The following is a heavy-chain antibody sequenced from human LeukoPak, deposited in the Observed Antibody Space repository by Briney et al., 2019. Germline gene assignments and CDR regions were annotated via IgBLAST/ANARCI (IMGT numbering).Heavy chain of an antibody. CDR3: ARADGDVLRFLEWLSQLDY. Sequence: GASVKVSCKASGYTFTGYYLHWVRQAPGQGLEWMGCVNPNRGGTNYAQKFQGRVTMTRDTSISTAYMELSRLRSDDTAVYYCARADGDVLRFLEWLSQLDYWGQGTLVTVSS. D-gene: IGHD3-3*01. CDR2: VNPNRGGT. J-gene: IGHJ4*02. CDR1: GYTFTGYY. V-gene: IGHV1-2*02.